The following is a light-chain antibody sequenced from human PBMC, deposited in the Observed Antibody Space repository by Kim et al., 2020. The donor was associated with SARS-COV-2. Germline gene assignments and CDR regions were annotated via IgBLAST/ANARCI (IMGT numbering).Light chain of an antibody. J-gene: IGLJ2*01. CDR2: NND. V-gene: IGLV1-44*01. Sequence: GQWVTISCSESSSNIASNTVNWYQQVPGTAPKLLIYNNDQRPSGVPDRFSGSKSDTSASLAINGLQSEDESDYYCAAWDDSLNGLLFGGGTQLTVL. CDR1: SSNIASNT. CDR3: AAWDDSLNGLL.